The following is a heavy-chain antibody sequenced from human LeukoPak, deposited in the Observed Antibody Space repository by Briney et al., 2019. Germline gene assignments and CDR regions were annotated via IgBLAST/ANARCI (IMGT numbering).Heavy chain of an antibody. CDR1: GVPVSSNF. Sequence: GGSLRLSCAASGVPVSSNFMTWVRQAPGEGLEWVSVIYIDGSTYYADSVKGRFTISRDNSRNTLYLQMNSLRPEDTAVYYCARLHRYWGQGTLVTVSS. CDR3: ARLHRY. J-gene: IGHJ4*02. V-gene: IGHV3-53*05. D-gene: IGHD4-11*01. CDR2: IYIDGST.